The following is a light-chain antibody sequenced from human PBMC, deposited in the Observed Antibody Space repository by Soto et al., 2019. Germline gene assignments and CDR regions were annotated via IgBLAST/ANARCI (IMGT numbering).Light chain of an antibody. Sequence: DVVMTQSPDSLAVSLGERATINCKSSQSVLYSSNNKNYLAWYQQKPGQPPKLRIYWASTRESGVPDRFSGSGSETDFTLTIVSLQAEDVAVYYCQQYYSLPLTFGGGTKVEIK. CDR2: WAS. V-gene: IGKV4-1*01. J-gene: IGKJ4*01. CDR3: QQYYSLPLT. CDR1: QSVLYSSNNKNY.